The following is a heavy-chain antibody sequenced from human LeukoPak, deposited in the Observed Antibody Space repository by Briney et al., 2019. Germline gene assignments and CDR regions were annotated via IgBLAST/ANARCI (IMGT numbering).Heavy chain of an antibody. D-gene: IGHD2-15*01. CDR1: GGSFSGYY. J-gene: IGHJ5*01. Sequence: PSETLSLTCAVYGGSFSGYYWSWIRQPPGKGLEWIGEINHSGSTNYNPSLKSRVTISVDTSKNQFSLKLSSVTAADTAVYYCARDKCCTGTCYSDSWGHGTLVTVSS. V-gene: IGHV4-34*01. CDR3: ARDKCCTGTCYSDS. CDR2: INHSGST.